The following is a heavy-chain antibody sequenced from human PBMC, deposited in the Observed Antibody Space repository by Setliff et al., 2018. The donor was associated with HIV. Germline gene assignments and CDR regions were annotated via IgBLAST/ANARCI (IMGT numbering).Heavy chain of an antibody. D-gene: IGHD6-19*01. CDR3: ARVPYRSAWFSGGHDAFDI. CDR1: GYSFARYG. CDR2: ISGLNGNT. J-gene: IGHJ3*02. Sequence: ASVKVSCKASGYSFARYGLSWVRQAPGQGLGWMGWISGLNGNTKYAQSFQDRVAMTTETATSIAYVEMRSLRSDDTAVYFCARVPYRSAWFSGGHDAFDIWGQGTMVTVSS. V-gene: IGHV1-18*01.